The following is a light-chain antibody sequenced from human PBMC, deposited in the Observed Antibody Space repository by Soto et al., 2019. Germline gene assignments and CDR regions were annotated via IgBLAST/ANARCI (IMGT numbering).Light chain of an antibody. CDR2: EVS. J-gene: IGLJ1*01. Sequence: QSALTQPASVSGSPGQSITISWTGTSSDVGGYNYVSWYQQHPGKAPKLMIYEVSNRPSGVSNRFSGSKSGNTASLTISGLQAEDEADYYCSSYTSSSTPYVFGIGTKVTVL. V-gene: IGLV2-14*01. CDR3: SSYTSSSTPYV. CDR1: SSDVGGYNY.